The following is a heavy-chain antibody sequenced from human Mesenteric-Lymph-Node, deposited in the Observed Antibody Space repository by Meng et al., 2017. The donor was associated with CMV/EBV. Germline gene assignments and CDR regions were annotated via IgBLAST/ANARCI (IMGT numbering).Heavy chain of an antibody. D-gene: IGHD3-3*01. CDR1: GFTFSDYA. V-gene: IGHV3-30*04. CDR2: ISSDGSNK. CDR3: ARRNYDFWSSDY. J-gene: IGHJ4*02. Sequence: CAASGFTFSDYAIRWVRQAPGKGLEWVALISSDGSNKYYADSVKGRFTISRDNSKNTLYLQINSLRGEDTAVYYCARRNYDFWSSDYWGQGTLVTVSS.